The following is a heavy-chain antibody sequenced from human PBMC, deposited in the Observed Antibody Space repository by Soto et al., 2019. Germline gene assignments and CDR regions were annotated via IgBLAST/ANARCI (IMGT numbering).Heavy chain of an antibody. J-gene: IGHJ6*02. CDR2: IIPIFGTA. CDR3: ARDIVVVVAATLYYYGMDV. CDR1: GGTFSSYA. V-gene: IGHV1-69*13. D-gene: IGHD2-15*01. Sequence: SVKVSFKASGGTFSSYAISWVRQAPGQGLEWMGGIIPIFGTANYAQKFQGRVTITADESTSTAYMELSSLRSEDTAVYYCARDIVVVVAATLYYYGMDVWGQGTTVTVSS.